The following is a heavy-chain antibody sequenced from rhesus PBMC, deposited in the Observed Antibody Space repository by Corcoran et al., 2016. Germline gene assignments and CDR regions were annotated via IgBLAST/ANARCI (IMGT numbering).Heavy chain of an antibody. J-gene: IGHJ4*01. CDR3: ARDPATGYFDY. CDR2: IDGNFGTT. V-gene: IGHV4-80*01. D-gene: IGHD6-31*01. Sequence: QVQLQESGPGLLKPSETLSLTCIVPGGSISANWWSWIRQPPGVGLDWIGEIDGNFGTTNYNPSLKSRVTISKDASRTQLSLGVTSVTAADTAVYYCARDPATGYFDYWGQGVLVPVSS. CDR1: GGSISANW.